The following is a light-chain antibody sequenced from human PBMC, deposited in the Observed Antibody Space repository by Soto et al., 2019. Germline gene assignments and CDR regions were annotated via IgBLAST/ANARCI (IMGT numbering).Light chain of an antibody. Sequence: DIQLTQSPSFLSASVGDRVTITCRASQDISSHLVWFQQEPGKAPKLLIYAASTLQSEVPSRFTGVGAGTEFTLTISSLQPEDFATYYCLQLNSFPPTFGQRTKVETK. J-gene: IGKJ1*01. CDR2: AAS. V-gene: IGKV1-9*01. CDR1: QDISSH. CDR3: LQLNSFPPT.